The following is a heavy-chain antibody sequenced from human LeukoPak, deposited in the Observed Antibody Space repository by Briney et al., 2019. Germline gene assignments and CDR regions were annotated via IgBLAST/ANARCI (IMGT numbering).Heavy chain of an antibody. J-gene: IGHJ4*02. CDR2: ISGSGGST. V-gene: IGHV3-23*01. CDR1: GFTFSSYA. Sequence: GGSLRLSCAASGFTFSSYAMSWVRQAPGKGLEWDSAISGSGGSTYYADSVKGRFTISRDNSKNTLYMQMNSLRAEDTAVYYCAKASVAGTPYYFDYWGQGTLVTVSS. D-gene: IGHD6-19*01. CDR3: AKASVAGTPYYFDY.